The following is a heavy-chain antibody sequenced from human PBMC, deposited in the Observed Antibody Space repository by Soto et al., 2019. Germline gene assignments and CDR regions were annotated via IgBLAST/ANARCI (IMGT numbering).Heavy chain of an antibody. CDR2: ISGGGDKT. V-gene: IGHV3-23*01. D-gene: IGHD1-26*01. CDR3: ARRPSHYNYFDG. Sequence: EVQLLESGGGWVQPGGSLRLSCEASGVTFSSYAMSWVRQGPGKGLEWVSAISGGGDKTFYTDSVKGRFTISRDNSKNTLYLQMNSLRAEDTAVYYCARRPSHYNYFDGWGQGTLVTVSS. CDR1: GVTFSSYA. J-gene: IGHJ4*02.